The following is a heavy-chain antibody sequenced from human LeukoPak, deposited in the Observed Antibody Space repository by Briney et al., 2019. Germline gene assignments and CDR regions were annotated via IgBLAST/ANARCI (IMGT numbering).Heavy chain of an antibody. Sequence: PGGSLRLSCAASEFTFSSYAMSWVRQAPGKGLDWVSAISGSGVSTYYADAVQGRFTISRDNSKNTLYLQMNSLRAEDTAVYFCATGGRYCSSTSCQQNWGQGTLVTVSS. D-gene: IGHD2-2*01. CDR2: ISGSGVST. CDR1: EFTFSSYA. V-gene: IGHV3-23*01. J-gene: IGHJ4*02. CDR3: ATGGRYCSSTSCQQN.